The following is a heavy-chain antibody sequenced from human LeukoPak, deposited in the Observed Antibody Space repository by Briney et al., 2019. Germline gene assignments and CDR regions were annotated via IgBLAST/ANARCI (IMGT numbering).Heavy chain of an antibody. CDR2: IYSGGST. Sequence: GGSLRLSCAASGFTVSSNYMSWVRQAPGKGLEWVSVIYSGGSTYYADSVKGRFTISRDNSKNTLYLQMNNLRAEDTAVYYCARLGIAVDFDYWGQGTLVTVSS. CDR1: GFTVSSNY. J-gene: IGHJ4*02. CDR3: ARLGIAVDFDY. D-gene: IGHD6-19*01. V-gene: IGHV3-66*01.